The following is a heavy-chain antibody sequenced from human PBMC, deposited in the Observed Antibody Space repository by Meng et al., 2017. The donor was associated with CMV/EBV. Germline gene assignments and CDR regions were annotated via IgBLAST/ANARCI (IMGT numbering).Heavy chain of an antibody. CDR3: AGDVLGYCSGGSCYGLDY. D-gene: IGHD2-15*01. J-gene: IGHJ4*02. Sequence: SVKVSCKVSGGTFSSYAISWVRQAPGQGLEWMGGIIPIFGTANYAQKFQGRVTITTDESTSTAYMELSSLRSEDTAVYYCAGDVLGYCSGGSCYGLDYWGQGTLVTVSS. V-gene: IGHV1-69*05. CDR2: IIPIFGTA. CDR1: GGTFSSYA.